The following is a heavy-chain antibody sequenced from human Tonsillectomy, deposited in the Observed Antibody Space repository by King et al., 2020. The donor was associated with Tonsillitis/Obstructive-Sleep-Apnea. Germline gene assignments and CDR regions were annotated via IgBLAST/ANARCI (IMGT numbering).Heavy chain of an antibody. CDR2: IDWDDDK. Sequence: VTLKESGPELAKPTQTLTLTCTFSGYSLSTSGMCVSWIRQPPGKALEWLARIDWDDDKYYSTSLRTRLTISKDTSKNQVVLKMTNMDPVDTATYFCARTTYYYASGSCPAHPSGMDVWGQGTTVTVSS. J-gene: IGHJ6*02. V-gene: IGHV2-70*11. D-gene: IGHD3-10*01. CDR1: GYSLSTSGMC. CDR3: ARTTYYYASGSCPAHPSGMDV.